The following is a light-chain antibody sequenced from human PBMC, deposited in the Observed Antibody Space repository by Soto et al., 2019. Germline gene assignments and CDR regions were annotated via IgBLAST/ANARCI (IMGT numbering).Light chain of an antibody. CDR3: QQYNNGPGT. CDR2: GAS. V-gene: IGKV3-15*01. J-gene: IGKJ1*01. Sequence: EIVLTQSPGTLSVAPGERATLSCRASQSVSSKLAWYQQKPGQAPRLLFYGASTGATGIPARFSGSGSETEFTLSISSLQSEDFAVYYCQQYNNGPGTFGQGTKVEI. CDR1: QSVSSK.